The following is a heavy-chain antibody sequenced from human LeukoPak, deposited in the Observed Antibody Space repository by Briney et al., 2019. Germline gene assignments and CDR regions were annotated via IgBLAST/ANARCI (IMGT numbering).Heavy chain of an antibody. CDR2: ISWNSGSI. D-gene: IGHD3-22*01. V-gene: IGHV3-9*01. J-gene: IGHJ4*02. CDR3: AKGNHYYDSSGFPEY. Sequence: PGRSLRLSCTASGFTFDDYAMHWVRHAPGKGLEWVSGISWNSGSIGYADSVKGRFTISRDNAKNSLYLQMNSLGAEDTALYYCAKGNHYYDSSGFPEYWGQGTLVTVSS. CDR1: GFTFDDYA.